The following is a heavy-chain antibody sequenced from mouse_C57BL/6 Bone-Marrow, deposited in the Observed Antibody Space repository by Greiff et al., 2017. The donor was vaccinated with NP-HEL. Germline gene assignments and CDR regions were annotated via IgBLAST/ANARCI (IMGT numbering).Heavy chain of an antibody. CDR1: GFTFSDFY. J-gene: IGHJ4*01. Sequence: EVQLVESGGGLVQSGRSLRLSCATSGFTFSDFYMEWVRQAPGKGLEWIAASRNKANDYTSEYSASVKGRFIVSRATSPSFLYLQMNALGAEDTAIYYSARDDYYGSTHNAMDYWGQGTSVTVSS. CDR2: SRNKANDYTS. V-gene: IGHV7-1*01. D-gene: IGHD1-1*01. CDR3: ARDDYYGSTHNAMDY.